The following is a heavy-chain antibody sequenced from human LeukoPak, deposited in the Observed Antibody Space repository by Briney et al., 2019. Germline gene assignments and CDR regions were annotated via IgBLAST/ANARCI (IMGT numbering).Heavy chain of an antibody. CDR2: IIPIFGTA. Sequence: ASVKVSCKASGGTFSSYAISWVRQAPGQGLEWMGGIIPIFGTANYAQKFQGRVTITTDESTSTAYMELSSLRSEDTAVYYCARDITAGTAAGIEDNWFDPWGQGTLVTVSS. J-gene: IGHJ5*02. D-gene: IGHD6-13*01. V-gene: IGHV1-69*05. CDR3: ARDITAGTAAGIEDNWFDP. CDR1: GGTFSSYA.